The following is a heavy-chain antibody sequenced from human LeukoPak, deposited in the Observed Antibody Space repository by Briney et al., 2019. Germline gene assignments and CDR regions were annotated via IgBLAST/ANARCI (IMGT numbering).Heavy chain of an antibody. Sequence: SVKVSCKASGGTFSSYAISWVRQAPGQGLEWMGGIIPIFGTANYAQKFQGRVTITADKSTSTAYMELSSLRSEDTAVYYCARGVAGNIRDYFDYWGQGTLVAVSS. D-gene: IGHD6-19*01. CDR3: ARGVAGNIRDYFDY. CDR2: IIPIFGTA. V-gene: IGHV1-69*06. J-gene: IGHJ4*02. CDR1: GGTFSSYA.